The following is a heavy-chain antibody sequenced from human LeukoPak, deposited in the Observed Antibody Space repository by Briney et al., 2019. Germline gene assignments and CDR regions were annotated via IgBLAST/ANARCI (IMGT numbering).Heavy chain of an antibody. J-gene: IGHJ4*02. CDR3: ARVVGFHCSSTSCYGYYFDY. CDR2: INAGNGNT. V-gene: IGHV1-3*01. D-gene: IGHD2-2*01. Sequence: GASVKVSCKASGYTFTSYAMHWVRQAPGQRLEWMGWINAGNGNTKYSQKFQGRVTITRDTSASTAYMELSSLRSEDTAVYYCARVVGFHCSSTSCYGYYFDYWGQGTLVTVSS. CDR1: GYTFTSYA.